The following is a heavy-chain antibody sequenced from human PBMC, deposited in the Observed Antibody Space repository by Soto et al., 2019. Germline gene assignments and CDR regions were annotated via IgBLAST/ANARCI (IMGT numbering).Heavy chain of an antibody. J-gene: IGHJ5*02. D-gene: IGHD3-10*01. CDR2: ISAYNGNT. CDR3: ARDRLWFGELFDWFDP. CDR1: GYTFTSYG. V-gene: IGHV1-18*01. Sequence: QVQLVQSGAEVKKPGASVKVSCKASGYTFTSYGISWVRQAPGQGLEWMGWISAYNGNTNYAQKLQGRVTMTTDTXTXXDYMEQRSLRSDDTAVYYCARDRLWFGELFDWFDPWGQGTLVTVSS.